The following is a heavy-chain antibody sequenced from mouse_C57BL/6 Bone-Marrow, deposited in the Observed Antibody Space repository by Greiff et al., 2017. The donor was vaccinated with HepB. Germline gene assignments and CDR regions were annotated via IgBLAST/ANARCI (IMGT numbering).Heavy chain of an antibody. Sequence: QVQLQQPGAELVKPGASVKMSCKASGYTFTSYWITWVKQRPGQGLEWIGDIYPGSGSTNYNEKFKSKAKLTVDTSSSTAYMQLSSLTSEDSAVYYCAKANYSNWYFDVWGTGTTVTVSS. V-gene: IGHV1-55*01. CDR3: AKANYSNWYFDV. J-gene: IGHJ1*03. D-gene: IGHD2-5*01. CDR1: GYTFTSYW. CDR2: IYPGSGST.